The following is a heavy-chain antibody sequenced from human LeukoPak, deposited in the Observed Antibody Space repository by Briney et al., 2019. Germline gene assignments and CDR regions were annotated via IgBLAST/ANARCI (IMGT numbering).Heavy chain of an antibody. D-gene: IGHD2-8*02. Sequence: GGSLRLSCVVSGFTVSNNYMSWVRQAPRKGLEWVSLIYSGGSTYYADSVKGRFTISRDNSKNTVYLQMNSLRAEDTAMYYCARHLSTARTGGWFDPWGQGTLVTVSS. V-gene: IGHV3-66*04. CDR2: IYSGGST. CDR1: GFTVSNNY. J-gene: IGHJ5*02. CDR3: ARHLSTARTGGWFDP.